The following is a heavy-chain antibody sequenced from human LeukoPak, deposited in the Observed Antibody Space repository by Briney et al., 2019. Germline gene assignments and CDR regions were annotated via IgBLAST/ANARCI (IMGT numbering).Heavy chain of an antibody. CDR2: LYYSGGT. Sequence: PSETLSLTCTVSGGSISSSSYYWGWIRQPPGKGLEWIGSLYYSGGTYYNPSLKSRVTISVDTSKNQFSLKLSSVTAADTAVYYCARRGYDSSGYYYLVWGQGTLVTVSS. J-gene: IGHJ4*02. CDR1: GGSISSSSYY. D-gene: IGHD3-22*01. CDR3: ARRGYDSSGYYYLV. V-gene: IGHV4-39*01.